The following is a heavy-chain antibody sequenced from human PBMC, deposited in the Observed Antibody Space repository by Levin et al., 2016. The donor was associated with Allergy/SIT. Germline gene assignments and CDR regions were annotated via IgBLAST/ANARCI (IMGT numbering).Heavy chain of an antibody. CDR3: ATEERMVRGVVDY. CDR1: GGSISSSSYY. CDR2: IYYSGST. V-gene: IGHV4-39*01. D-gene: IGHD3-10*01. Sequence: SETLSLTCTVSGGSISSSSYYWGWIRQPPGKGLEWIGSIYYSGSTYYNPSLKSRVTISVDTSKNQFSLKLSSVTAADTAVYYCATEERMVRGVVDYWGQGTLVTVSS. J-gene: IGHJ4*02.